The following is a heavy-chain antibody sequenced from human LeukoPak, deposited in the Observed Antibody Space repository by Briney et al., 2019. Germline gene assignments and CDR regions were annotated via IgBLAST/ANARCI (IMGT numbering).Heavy chain of an antibody. CDR1: GFTFSRSA. CDR2: ISGSGGHI. Sequence: PGGSLRLSCVGSGFTFSRSAMSWVRLAPGKGLEWVSGISGSGGHIYYTDSVKGRFTISRDNSKTAVSLQMNSLTTDDTAVYYCAKEGRLTVAAVVVENYFDFWGQGTPVIVS. D-gene: IGHD3-22*01. CDR3: AKEGRLTVAAVVVENYFDF. V-gene: IGHV3-23*01. J-gene: IGHJ4*02.